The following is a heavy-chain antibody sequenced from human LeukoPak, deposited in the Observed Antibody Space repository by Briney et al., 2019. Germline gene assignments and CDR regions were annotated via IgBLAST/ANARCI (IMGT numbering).Heavy chain of an antibody. J-gene: IGHJ5*02. V-gene: IGHV4-4*02. D-gene: IGHD2-15*01. CDR2: IYHSGNT. CDR1: GGSISSSSW. Sequence: SETLSLTCAVSGGSISSSSWWSWVRQPPGKGLEWIGEIYHSGNTNYNPSLKTRVTILVDKSKNQFSLNLSSVTAADTAVYYCARGRIGYCSGGSCYNWFDPWGQGTLVTVSS. CDR3: ARGRIGYCSGGSCYNWFDP.